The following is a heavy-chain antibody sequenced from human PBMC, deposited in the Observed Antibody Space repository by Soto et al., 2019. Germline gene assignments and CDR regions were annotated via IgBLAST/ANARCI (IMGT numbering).Heavy chain of an antibody. CDR3: ARNSGSYQGHFDY. CDR1: GGTFSSYA. V-gene: IGHV1-69*13. CDR2: IIPIFGTA. J-gene: IGHJ4*02. D-gene: IGHD1-26*01. Sequence: SVKVSCKASGGTFSSYAISCVRQAPGQGLEWMGGIIPIFGTANYAQKFQGRVTITADESTSTAYMELSSLRSEDTAVYYCARNSGSYQGHFDYWGQGTLVTVSS.